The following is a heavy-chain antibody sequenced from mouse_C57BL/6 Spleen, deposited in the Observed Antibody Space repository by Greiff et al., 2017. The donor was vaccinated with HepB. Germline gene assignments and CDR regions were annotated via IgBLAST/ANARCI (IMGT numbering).Heavy chain of an antibody. CDR3: ARSAYSKEYFDV. Sequence: QVQLQQSGAELVKPGASVKLSCKASGYTFTSYWMHWVKQRPGQGLEWIGMIHPNSGSTNYNEKFKSKATLTVDKSSSTAYMQLSSLTSEDSAVYYCARSAYSKEYFDVWGTGTTVTVSS. CDR1: GYTFTSYW. D-gene: IGHD2-5*01. J-gene: IGHJ1*03. CDR2: IHPNSGST. V-gene: IGHV1-64*01.